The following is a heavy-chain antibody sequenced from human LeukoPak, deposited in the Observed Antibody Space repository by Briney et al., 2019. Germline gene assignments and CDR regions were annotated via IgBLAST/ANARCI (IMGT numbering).Heavy chain of an antibody. V-gene: IGHV4-34*01. J-gene: IGHJ4*02. D-gene: IGHD4-17*01. Sequence: PSETLSLTCAVYGGSFSGYYWSWIRQPPGKGLEWIGEINHSGSTNYNPSLKSRVTISVDTSKNQFSLKLSSVTAADTAVYYCARGPANGDYVDGWGYFDYWGQGTLVTVSS. CDR3: ARGPANGDYVDGWGYFDY. CDR2: INHSGST. CDR1: GGSFSGYY.